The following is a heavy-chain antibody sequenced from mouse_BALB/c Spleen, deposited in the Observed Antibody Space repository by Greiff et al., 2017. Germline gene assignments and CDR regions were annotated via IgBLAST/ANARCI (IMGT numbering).Heavy chain of an antibody. CDR3: AIPAAWTHYYAMDY. J-gene: IGHJ4*01. Sequence: EVQVVESGGGLVQPGGSRKLSCAASGFTFSSFGMHWVRQAPEKGLEWVAYISSGSSTIYYADTVKGRFTISRDTPKNTLFLQMTRLRSEDTAMYYCAIPAAWTHYYAMDYWGQGTSVTVSS. CDR2: ISSGSSTI. CDR1: GFTFSSFG. D-gene: IGHD1-2*01. V-gene: IGHV5-17*02.